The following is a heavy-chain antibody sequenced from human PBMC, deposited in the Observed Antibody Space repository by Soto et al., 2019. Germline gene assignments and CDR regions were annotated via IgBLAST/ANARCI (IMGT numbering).Heavy chain of an antibody. CDR1: GFSFSSYG. CDR3: ANGGGGFGELLQCIDS. D-gene: IGHD3-10*01. Sequence: QVQLVESGGGVVQPGRSLRLSCAASGFSFSSYGMHWVRQAPGKGLEWVAVISHDGRNKYYADSVKGRFTISRDDSENTLYLQMNSLRAEDTAVYYCANGGGGFGELLQCIDSWGQGTLVTVSS. J-gene: IGHJ4*02. V-gene: IGHV3-30*18. CDR2: ISHDGRNK.